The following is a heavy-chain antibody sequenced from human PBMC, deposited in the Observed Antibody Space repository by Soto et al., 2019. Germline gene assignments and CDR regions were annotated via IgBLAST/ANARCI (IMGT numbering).Heavy chain of an antibody. CDR3: APGLLAAAPLNY. CDR1: GVTFSDYA. Sequence: QVQLVQSGAEVKKPGSSVKVSCRASGVTFSDYAISWVRQAPGQGLEWMGGIIPLSASAKFAQKFQGRVTITADNSTRTAYMELTSVRSEDTAVYYCAPGLLAAAPLNYWGQGTLVTVSS. V-gene: IGHV1-69*06. J-gene: IGHJ4*02. CDR2: IIPLSASA. D-gene: IGHD6-13*01.